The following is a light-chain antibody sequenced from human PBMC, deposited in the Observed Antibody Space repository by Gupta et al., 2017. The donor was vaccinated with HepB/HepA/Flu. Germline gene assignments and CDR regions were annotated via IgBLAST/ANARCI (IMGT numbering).Light chain of an antibody. CDR2: DAS. Sequence: EIVLTQSPATLSLSPGERATLSCRASQSVSSYLAWYQQKPGQAPRLLIYDASNRATGIRARFSGSGAGTDFTLTISRLEPEDFAVYDCQQRSNWPPEITCGQGTRLEIK. J-gene: IGKJ5*01. V-gene: IGKV3-11*01. CDR1: QSVSSY. CDR3: QQRSNWPPEIT.